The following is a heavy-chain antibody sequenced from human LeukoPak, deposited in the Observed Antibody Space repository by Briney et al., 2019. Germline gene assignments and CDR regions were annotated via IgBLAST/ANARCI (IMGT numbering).Heavy chain of an antibody. J-gene: IGHJ4*02. CDR1: GFTFSSYG. V-gene: IGHV3-33*01. D-gene: IGHD2-21*02. CDR2: IWYDGSNK. Sequence: GRSLRLSCAASGFTFSSYGMHWVRQAPGKGLEWVAVIWYDGSNKYYADSMKGRFTISRDNSKNTLYLQMNSLKAEDTAVYYCARDLYHGSDGWGQGTLVTVSS. CDR3: ARDLYHGSDG.